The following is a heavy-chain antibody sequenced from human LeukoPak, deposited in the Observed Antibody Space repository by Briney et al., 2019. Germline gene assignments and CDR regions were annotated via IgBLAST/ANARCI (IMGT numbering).Heavy chain of an antibody. D-gene: IGHD5-24*01. Sequence: GGSLRLSCAASGFIIISYRMSWVRQAPRKGLEWVANIKQDGSEKYYVDSVKGRFTISRDNAKNSLYLQMSSLRAEDTAVYYCARVRDGYKPPKLSSYYYMDVWGKGTTVTISS. V-gene: IGHV3-7*01. CDR1: GFIIISYR. J-gene: IGHJ6*03. CDR2: IKQDGSEK. CDR3: ARVRDGYKPPKLSSYYYMDV.